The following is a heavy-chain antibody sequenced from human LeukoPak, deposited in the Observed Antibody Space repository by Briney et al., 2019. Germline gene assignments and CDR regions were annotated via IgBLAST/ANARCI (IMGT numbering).Heavy chain of an antibody. CDR2: VFTSGIISGNT. J-gene: IGHJ3*02. CDR1: GGSISSYY. D-gene: IGHD3-22*01. V-gene: IGHV4-4*07. CDR3: ARDRYYYDSSSYFSAFDT. Sequence: PSETLSLTCTVSGGSISSYYWSWIRQPAGKGLEWIGRVFTSGIISGNTNSNPSVKSRVTMSVDSSKNQFSLKLRSVTAADTAVYYSARDRYYYDSSSYFSAFDTWGQGTMVTVSS.